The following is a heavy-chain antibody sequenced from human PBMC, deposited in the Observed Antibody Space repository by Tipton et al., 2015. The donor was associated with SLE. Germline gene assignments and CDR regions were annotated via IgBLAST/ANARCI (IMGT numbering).Heavy chain of an antibody. Sequence: SLRLSCAASGFTFSSYAMSWVRQAPGKGLEWVGFIRSKAYGGTTEYAASVKGRFTISRDDSKSIAYLQMNSLKTEDTAVYYCTREGGSGWYNYFDYWGQGTLVTVSS. J-gene: IGHJ4*02. D-gene: IGHD6-19*01. V-gene: IGHV3-49*04. CDR1: GFTFSSYA. CDR2: IRSKAYGGTT. CDR3: TREGGSGWYNYFDY.